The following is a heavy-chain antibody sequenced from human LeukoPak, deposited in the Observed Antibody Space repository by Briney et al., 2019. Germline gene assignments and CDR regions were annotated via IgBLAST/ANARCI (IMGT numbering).Heavy chain of an antibody. CDR2: ISSSSSTI. J-gene: IGHJ4*02. V-gene: IGHV3-48*04. CDR3: ARRKFYSTYDPFDY. Sequence: GGSLRLSCAASGFTFSIYSMNWVRQAPGKGLEWVSYISSSSSTIYYADSVKGRFTISRDNAKNSLHLQMNSLRAEDTAVYYCARRKFYSTYDPFDYGGQGTLVTVSS. D-gene: IGHD5-12*01. CDR1: GFTFSIYS.